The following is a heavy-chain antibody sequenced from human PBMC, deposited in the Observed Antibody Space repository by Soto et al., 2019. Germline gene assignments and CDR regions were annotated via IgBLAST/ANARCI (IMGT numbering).Heavy chain of an antibody. CDR2: ITDSGDDT. Sequence: EVQLLESGGGLVQPGGSRRLSCAASGFTFNNYAMVWVRQAPGKGLEWVSAITDSGDDTYYIDSVKGRFTISRDNSKSTLYLQMNSLRAADTAIYYCAKLGSSSWSPHYYFDYWGQGTLVTVSS. J-gene: IGHJ4*02. D-gene: IGHD2-2*01. CDR3: AKLGSSSWSPHYYFDY. V-gene: IGHV3-23*01. CDR1: GFTFNNYA.